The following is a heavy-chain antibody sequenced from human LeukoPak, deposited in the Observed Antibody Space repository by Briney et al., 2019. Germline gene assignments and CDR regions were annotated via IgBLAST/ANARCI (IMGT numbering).Heavy chain of an antibody. Sequence: GSSVKVSCKASGGTFSSYAISWVRQAPGQGLEWMGRIIPIFGIANYAQKFQGRVTITADESTSTAYMELSSLRSEDTAVYYRARGGCSSTSCHFGDAFDIWGQGTMVTVSS. CDR1: GGTFSSYA. D-gene: IGHD2-2*01. V-gene: IGHV1-69*15. CDR3: ARGGCSSTSCHFGDAFDI. CDR2: IIPIFGIA. J-gene: IGHJ3*02.